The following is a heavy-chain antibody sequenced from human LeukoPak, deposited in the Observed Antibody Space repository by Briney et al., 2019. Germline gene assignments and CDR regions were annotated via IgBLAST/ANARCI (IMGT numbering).Heavy chain of an antibody. CDR2: ISAYNGNT. V-gene: IGHV1-18*01. D-gene: IGHD5-18*01. Sequence: ASVKDSCKASGYTFTSYGISWVRQAPGQGREGMGWISAYNGNTNYAQKLQGRVTMTTDTSTSTAYMELRSLRSDDTAVYYCARGAPGDTAMKYWGQGTLVTVSS. J-gene: IGHJ4*02. CDR3: ARGAPGDTAMKY. CDR1: GYTFTSYG.